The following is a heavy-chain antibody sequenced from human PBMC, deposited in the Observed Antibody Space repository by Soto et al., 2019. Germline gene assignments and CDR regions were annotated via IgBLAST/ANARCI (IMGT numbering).Heavy chain of an antibody. CDR3: ARSQVSSTSLEIYYYYYYGMDV. J-gene: IGHJ6*02. D-gene: IGHD2-2*01. CDR2: IIPISDTT. V-gene: IGHV1-69*01. Sequence: QVQLVQSGAEVQKPGSSVKVSCKASGGTFSSYAISWVRQAPGQGLEWMGGIIPISDTTNYAQKFQGRVTITADESTSTAYMELSSLRSEDTAVYYCARSQVSSTSLEIYYYYYYGMDVWGQGTTVTVSS. CDR1: GGTFSSYA.